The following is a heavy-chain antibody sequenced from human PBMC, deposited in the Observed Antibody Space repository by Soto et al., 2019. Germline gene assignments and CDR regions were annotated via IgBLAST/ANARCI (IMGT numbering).Heavy chain of an antibody. CDR1: GYTFTSYG. V-gene: IGHV1-18*01. CDR2: ISAYNGNT. Sequence: AASVKVSCKASGYTFTSYGISWVRQAPGQGLEWMGWISAYNGNTNYAQKLQGRVTMTTDTSTSTAYMELRSLRSDDTAVYYCARDSPMVRGVMGRFDPWGQGTLVTVSS. D-gene: IGHD3-10*01. J-gene: IGHJ5*02. CDR3: ARDSPMVRGVMGRFDP.